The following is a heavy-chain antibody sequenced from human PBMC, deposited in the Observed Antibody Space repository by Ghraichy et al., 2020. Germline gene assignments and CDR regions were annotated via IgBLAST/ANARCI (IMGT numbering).Heavy chain of an antibody. V-gene: IGHV3-48*02. CDR1: GFTFSSYS. CDR2: ISSSSSTI. Sequence: GGSLRLSCAASGFTFSSYSMNWVRQAPGKGLEWVSYISSSSSTIYYADSVKGRFTISRDNAKNSLYLQMNSLRDEDTAVYYCARDRSSSWSDYGMDVWGQGTTVTVSS. D-gene: IGHD6-13*01. J-gene: IGHJ6*02. CDR3: ARDRSSSWSDYGMDV.